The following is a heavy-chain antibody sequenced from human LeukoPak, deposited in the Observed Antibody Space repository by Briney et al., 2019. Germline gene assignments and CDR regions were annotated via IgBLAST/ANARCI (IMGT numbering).Heavy chain of an antibody. Sequence: PSETLSLTCTVSGDSISSSSFYWAWIRQPPGKGLEYIGSVFYSGSTYYNPSLRSRVTFSVDTSKNQFSLKLTSVTAADTAVCYCARLDKRVHNTFDIWGQGTMVTVSS. V-gene: IGHV4-39*01. CDR1: GDSISSSSFY. CDR3: ARLDKRVHNTFDI. CDR2: VFYSGST. D-gene: IGHD3-9*01. J-gene: IGHJ3*02.